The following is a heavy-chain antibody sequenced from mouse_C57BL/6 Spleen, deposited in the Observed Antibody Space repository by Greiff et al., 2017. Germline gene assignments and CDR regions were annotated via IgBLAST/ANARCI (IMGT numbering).Heavy chain of an antibody. CDR3: ARWITTVVAKGMDY. CDR1: GYTFTSYG. J-gene: IGHJ4*01. CDR2: IYPRSGNT. Sequence: VQLQESGAELARPGASVKLSCKASGYTFTSYGISWVKQRTGQGLEWIGEIYPRSGNTYYNEKFKGKATLTADKSSSTAYMELRSLTSEDSAVYFCARWITTVVAKGMDYWGQGTSVTVSS. D-gene: IGHD1-1*01. V-gene: IGHV1-81*01.